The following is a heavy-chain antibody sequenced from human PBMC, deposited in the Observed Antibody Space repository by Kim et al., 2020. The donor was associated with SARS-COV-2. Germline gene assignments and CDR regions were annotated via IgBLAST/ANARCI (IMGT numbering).Heavy chain of an antibody. Sequence: RYSPSFQGQVTISADKSISTAYLQWSSLKASDTAMYYCARRIAGPTSFDYWGQGTLVTVSS. V-gene: IGHV5-51*01. J-gene: IGHJ4*02. CDR3: ARRIAGPTSFDY. D-gene: IGHD6-13*01.